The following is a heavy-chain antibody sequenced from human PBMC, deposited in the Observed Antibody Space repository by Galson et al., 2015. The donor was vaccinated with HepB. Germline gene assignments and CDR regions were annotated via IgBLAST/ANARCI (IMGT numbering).Heavy chain of an antibody. Sequence: SLRLSCAASGFTFSSYAMSWVRQAPGKGLEWVSAISGSGGSTYYADSVKGRFTISRDNSKNTLYLQMNSLRAEDTAVYYCAKEFVVVPAVDYVPDDAFDIWGQGTMVTVSS. CDR3: AKEFVVVPAVDYVPDDAFDI. V-gene: IGHV3-23*01. CDR2: ISGSGGST. J-gene: IGHJ3*02. D-gene: IGHD2-2*01. CDR1: GFTFSSYA.